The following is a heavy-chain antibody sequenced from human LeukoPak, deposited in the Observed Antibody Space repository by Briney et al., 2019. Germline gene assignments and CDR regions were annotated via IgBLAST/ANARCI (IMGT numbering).Heavy chain of an antibody. CDR1: GFTFSSYS. J-gene: IGHJ5*02. CDR2: ISSSSSTI. V-gene: IGHV3-48*04. CDR3: ARTSFGYYYDDRWFDP. Sequence: GGSLRLSCAASGFTFSSYSMNWVRQAPGKGLEWVSYISSSSSTIYYADSVKGRFTISRDNAKNSLYLQMNSLRAEDTAVYYCARTSFGYYYDDRWFDPWGQGTLVTVSS. D-gene: IGHD3-22*01.